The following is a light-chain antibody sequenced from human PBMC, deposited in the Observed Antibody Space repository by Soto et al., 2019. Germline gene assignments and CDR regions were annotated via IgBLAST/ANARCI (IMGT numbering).Light chain of an antibody. V-gene: IGKV1-5*03. CDR2: KAS. CDR1: QSFSSW. CDR3: QQYSAYPLT. J-gene: IGKJ4*01. Sequence: DIQMTQSPSTLSASVGDRVTITCRASQSFSSWLAWYQQKPGKAPKLLIYKASSLKSGVPSRFSGSGSGTEFTLTISSLQPDDFATYYCQQYSAYPLTFGGGTKVEIK.